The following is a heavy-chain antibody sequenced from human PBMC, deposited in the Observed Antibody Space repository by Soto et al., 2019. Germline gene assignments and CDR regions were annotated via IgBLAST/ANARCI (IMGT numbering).Heavy chain of an antibody. Sequence: GGSLRLSCAASGFAFNTYSMHWVRQAPGRGLEWVAVISYDGSNKFYADSVKGRFTISRDNSKNTLYLEMNSLRGEDTAVYYCAKVSPMGYFFDFWGQGALVTVSS. CDR2: ISYDGSNK. J-gene: IGHJ4*02. CDR3: AKVSPMGYFFDF. V-gene: IGHV3-30-3*01. CDR1: GFAFNTYS.